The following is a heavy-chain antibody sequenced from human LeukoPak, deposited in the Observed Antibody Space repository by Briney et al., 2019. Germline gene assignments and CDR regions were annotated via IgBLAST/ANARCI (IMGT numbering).Heavy chain of an antibody. Sequence: GASVKVSCKPSGYTFTDYAINWVRQAPGQGLEYMGWVNTSTGNPTYAQGFTGRFVFSSDSSVSTAYLQITSLKADDSAIYFCASCNDSSGYFAYWGHGTLVTVSS. CDR1: GYTFTDYA. J-gene: IGHJ4*01. V-gene: IGHV7-4-1*02. D-gene: IGHD3-22*01. CDR3: ASCNDSSGYFAY. CDR2: VNTSTGNP.